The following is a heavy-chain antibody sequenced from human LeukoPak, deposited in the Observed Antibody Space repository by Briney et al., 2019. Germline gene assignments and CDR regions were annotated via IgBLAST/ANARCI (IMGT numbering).Heavy chain of an antibody. D-gene: IGHD3-22*01. V-gene: IGHV3-23*01. J-gene: IGHJ4*02. CDR1: GFTFGNYA. Sequence: GGSLRLSCAASGFTFGNYAMSWVRQAPGKGLEWVSTISGSGGSTYDADSVKGRFTISRDNSKNTLYLQMNSLRAEDTAVYYCAKENGYYYKGFDYWGQGTLVTVSS. CDR2: ISGSGGST. CDR3: AKENGYYYKGFDY.